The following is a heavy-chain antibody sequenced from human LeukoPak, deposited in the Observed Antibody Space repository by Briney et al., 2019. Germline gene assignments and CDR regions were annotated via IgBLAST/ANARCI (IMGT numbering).Heavy chain of an antibody. D-gene: IGHD4-23*01. CDR1: GFTFSSYA. CDR2: ITDSGGRT. J-gene: IGHJ4*02. V-gene: IGHV3-23*01. CDR3: AKDLAPSTVETPFDY. Sequence: GGSLRLSWAASGFTFSSYAMSWVRQAPGMGLEWVSVITDSGGRTYYADSVKGRFTISRDNSKNTLYLQMKSLRAEDTAVYYCAKDLAPSTVETPFDYWGQGTLVTVSS.